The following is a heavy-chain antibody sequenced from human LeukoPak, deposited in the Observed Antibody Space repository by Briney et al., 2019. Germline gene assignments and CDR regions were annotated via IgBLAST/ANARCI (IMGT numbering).Heavy chain of an antibody. D-gene: IGHD6-19*01. V-gene: IGHV3-21*01. CDR2: ISSSSSYI. J-gene: IGHJ4*02. Sequence: GGSLRLSRAASGFTLSSYSMNWVRQAPGKGLEWVSSISSSSSYIYYADSVKGRFTISRDNAKNSLYLQMNSLRAEDTAVYYCAKVSVVVAGHYFDYWGQGTLVTVSS. CDR1: GFTLSSYS. CDR3: AKVSVVVAGHYFDY.